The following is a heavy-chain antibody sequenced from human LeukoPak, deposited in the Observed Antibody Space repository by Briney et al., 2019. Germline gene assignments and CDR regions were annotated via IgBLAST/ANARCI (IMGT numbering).Heavy chain of an antibody. V-gene: IGHV4-59*01. Sequence: PSETLSLTCTVSGGSISSYYWSWIRQPPGKGLEWIGYIYYSGSTNYNPSLKSRVTISVDTSKNQFSLKLSSVTAADTAVYYCARETGEAYYYYYMDVWGKGTTVTVSS. CDR2: IYYSGST. D-gene: IGHD7-27*01. J-gene: IGHJ6*03. CDR3: ARETGEAYYYYYMDV. CDR1: GGSISSYY.